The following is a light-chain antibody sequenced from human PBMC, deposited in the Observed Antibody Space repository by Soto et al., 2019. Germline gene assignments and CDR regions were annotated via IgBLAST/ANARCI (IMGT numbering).Light chain of an antibody. Sequence: EIVLTQSPGTLSLSPGERATLSCRASQSVSSSYLAWYQQKPGQTPRLLFYGASSRATGIPDWFSGSGSGTVFILTISLLEPEDFAVYYCQQDSSSTFTFGPGTKVDIK. CDR3: QQDSSSTFT. J-gene: IGKJ3*01. V-gene: IGKV3-20*01. CDR2: GAS. CDR1: QSVSSSY.